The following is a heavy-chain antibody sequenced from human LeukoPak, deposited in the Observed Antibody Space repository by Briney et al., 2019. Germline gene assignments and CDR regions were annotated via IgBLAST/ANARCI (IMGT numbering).Heavy chain of an antibody. CDR2: ISSSSSYI. CDR3: AREDSSSYYYYYYMDV. Sequence: GGSLRLSCAASGFIFSSYWMSWVRQAPGKGLEWVSSISSSSSYIYYADSVKGRFTTSRDNAKNSLYLQMNSLRAEDTAVYYCAREDSSSYYYYYYMDVWGKGTTVTVSS. V-gene: IGHV3-21*01. CDR1: GFIFSSYW. J-gene: IGHJ6*03. D-gene: IGHD6-6*01.